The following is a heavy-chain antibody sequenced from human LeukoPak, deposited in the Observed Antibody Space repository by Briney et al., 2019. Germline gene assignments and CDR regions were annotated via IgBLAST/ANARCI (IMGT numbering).Heavy chain of an antibody. CDR2: INHSGST. CDR1: GGSFSGYY. Sequence: SETLSLTCAVYGGSFSGYYWSWIRQPPGKGLEWIGEINHSGSTSYNPSLKSRVTISVDTSKNQFSLKLSSVTAADTAVHYCARDRRRFDPWGQGTLVTVSS. V-gene: IGHV4-34*01. J-gene: IGHJ5*02. CDR3: ARDRRRFDP.